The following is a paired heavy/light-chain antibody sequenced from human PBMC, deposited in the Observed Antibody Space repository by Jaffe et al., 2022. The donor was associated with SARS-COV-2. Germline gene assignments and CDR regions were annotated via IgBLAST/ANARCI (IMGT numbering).Light chain of an antibody. V-gene: IGKV1-33*01. CDR1: QDIKNY. Sequence: DFQMTQSPSSLSASVGDRVTITCQASQDIKNYLNWYQFKPGEAPRLLIFDASKLETGVPSRFSGSGFGTDFTLTISSLQPEDVATYYCQQYDLLPRTFGQGTKLEIK. CDR3: QQYDLLPRT. J-gene: IGKJ2*01. CDR2: DAS.
Heavy chain of an antibody. J-gene: IGHJ4*02. CDR2: VSYIGSA. CDR1: AGSISTYH. V-gene: IGHV4-59*01. Sequence: QVHLQESGPGLVRPSETLSLTCTVSAGSISTYHWAWIRQLPGSGLEWIGYVSYIGSATYNPSLKSRVTMSVDTSKNQFSLKVTSVTAADTAIYYCTRGGGTWQYWGQGTLVTVSS. CDR3: TRGGGTWQY. D-gene: IGHD6-25*01.